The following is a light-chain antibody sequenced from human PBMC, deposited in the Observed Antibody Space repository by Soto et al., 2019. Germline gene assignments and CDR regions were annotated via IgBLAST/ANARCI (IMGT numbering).Light chain of an antibody. CDR2: EVS. J-gene: IGLJ1*01. Sequence: QSVLTQPASVSGSPGQSITISCTGSSSDIGRYDYVSWYQHHPGKAPKLMIYEVSNRPSGVPDRFSGSKSGNTASLTISWLQAEDEADYYCSSYTSSSTSYVFGTGTKLTVL. CDR1: SSDIGRYDY. V-gene: IGLV2-14*01. CDR3: SSYTSSSTSYV.